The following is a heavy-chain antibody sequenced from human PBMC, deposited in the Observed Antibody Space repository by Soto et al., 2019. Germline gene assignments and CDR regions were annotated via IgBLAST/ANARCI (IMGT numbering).Heavy chain of an antibody. CDR2: ISSSSSTI. V-gene: IGHV3-48*01. Sequence: GGSLRLSCAASGFTFSSYSMNWVRQAPGKGLEWVSYISSSSSTIYYADSVKGRFTISRDNAKNSLYLQMNSLRAEDTAVYYCARIRAAAPHYYMDVWGKGTTVTVSS. CDR3: ARIRAAAPHYYMDV. J-gene: IGHJ6*03. D-gene: IGHD6-13*01. CDR1: GFTFSSYS.